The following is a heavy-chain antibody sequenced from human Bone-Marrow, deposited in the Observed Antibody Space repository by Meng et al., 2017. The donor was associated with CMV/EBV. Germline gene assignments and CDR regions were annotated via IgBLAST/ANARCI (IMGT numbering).Heavy chain of an antibody. CDR3: ARETNGSPDY. D-gene: IGHD1-1*01. Sequence: GESLKISCAASGFIFSSYWMRWVRQAPGKGLEWVTNIKQDGSEKYYVDSVKGRFTVSRDNAKNSLYLQMNSLRAEDTAVYYCARETNGSPDYWGQGTLVTVSS. J-gene: IGHJ4*02. V-gene: IGHV3-7*01. CDR1: GFIFSSYW. CDR2: IKQDGSEK.